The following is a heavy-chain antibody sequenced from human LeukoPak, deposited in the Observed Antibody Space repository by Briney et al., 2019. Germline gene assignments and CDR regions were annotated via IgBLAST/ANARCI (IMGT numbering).Heavy chain of an antibody. CDR3: ATGAMDQGSNVDY. CDR1: GFSFSNYA. V-gene: IGHV3-23*01. D-gene: IGHD3-10*01. Sequence: GGSLRLSCAASGFSFSNYAMSWVRQAPGKGLEWLSAIRGSPTKTYYADSVEGRFTVSRDESKNTLYLQMNSLRDEDTALYYCATGAMDQGSNVDYWGQGTLVTVSS. J-gene: IGHJ4*02. CDR2: IRGSPTKT.